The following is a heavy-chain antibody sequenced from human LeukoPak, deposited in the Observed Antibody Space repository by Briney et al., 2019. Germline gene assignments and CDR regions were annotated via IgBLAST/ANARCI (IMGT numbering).Heavy chain of an antibody. V-gene: IGHV1-18*01. CDR1: GYTFTSYG. CDR3: ARDPSTGDWGYYYYYMDV. CDR2: ISTYNGNT. D-gene: IGHD7-27*01. J-gene: IGHJ6*03. Sequence: ASVKVSCKASGYTFTSYGISWVRQAPGQGLEWMGWISTYNGNTNYAQKLQGRVTMTTDTSTRTAYMELRSLRSDDTAVYYCARDPSTGDWGYYYYYMDVWGKGTTVTVSS.